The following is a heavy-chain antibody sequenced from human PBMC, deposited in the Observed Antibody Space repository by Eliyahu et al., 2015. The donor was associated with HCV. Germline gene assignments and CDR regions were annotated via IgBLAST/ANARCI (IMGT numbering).Heavy chain of an antibody. Sequence: EVQLLESGGGLVQPGGSLRLSCAASGFTFSTYAMTWVRXAPGXGLEWVSGIRGSGGTTYYAXSVKGRFXISRDNSKNTLYLQMSSLRAEDTAVYYCAKVPASGPIVVVTSRRGGGSTGDWYFDLWGRGTLVTVSS. CDR1: GFTFSTYA. CDR3: AKVPASGPIVVVTSRRGGGSTGDWYFDL. V-gene: IGHV3-23*01. D-gene: IGHD2-15*01. J-gene: IGHJ2*01. CDR2: IRGSGGTT.